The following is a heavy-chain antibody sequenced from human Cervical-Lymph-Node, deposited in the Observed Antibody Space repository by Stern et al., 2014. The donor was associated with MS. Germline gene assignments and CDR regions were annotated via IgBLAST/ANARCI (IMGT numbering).Heavy chain of an antibody. CDR2: IFPGDSDT. Sequence: EVQLVESGAEVKKPGESLKISCQGSGYDFTKFWIGWVRQMPGKGLEWMGIIFPGDSDTKYSLSFQGQVTISADKSISTAYLQWSSLKASDTAMYYCARRIREWELTSPSGYFDLWGRGTLLTVSA. D-gene: IGHD1-26*01. CDR1: GYDFTKFW. J-gene: IGHJ2*01. V-gene: IGHV5-51*03. CDR3: ARRIREWELTSPSGYFDL.